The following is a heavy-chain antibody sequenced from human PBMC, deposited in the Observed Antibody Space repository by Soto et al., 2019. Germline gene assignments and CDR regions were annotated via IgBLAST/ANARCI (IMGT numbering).Heavy chain of an antibody. CDR2: IYTTGST. CDR1: D. D-gene: IGHD3-3*01. V-gene: IGHV4-61*02. CDR3: ARTLWSGYYPFDY. Sequence: DCSWIMKQAGKGLEWIGRIYTTGSTYYNPSLKSRVTISVDTSKNQFSLKLSSVTAADTAVYYCARTLWSGYYPFDYWGQGTLVTVSS. J-gene: IGHJ4*02.